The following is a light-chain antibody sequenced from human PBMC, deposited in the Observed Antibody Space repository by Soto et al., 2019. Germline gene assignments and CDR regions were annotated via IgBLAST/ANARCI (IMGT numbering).Light chain of an antibody. CDR2: GYR. CDR3: QSYGSSPSRI. J-gene: IGLJ2*01. Sequence: QSVLTQPPSVSGAPGQRVTISCTGSSSNIGAGYDVHWYQQLPGTAPKLLIYGYRNRPSGVPDRFSGSKSGTSASLAITGLQDEDEADYYCQSYGSSPSRIFGGGTKLTVL. CDR1: SSNIGAGYD. V-gene: IGLV1-40*01.